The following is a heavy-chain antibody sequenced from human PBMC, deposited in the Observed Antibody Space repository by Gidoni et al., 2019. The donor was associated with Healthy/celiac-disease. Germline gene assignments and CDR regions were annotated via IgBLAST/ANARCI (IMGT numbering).Heavy chain of an antibody. J-gene: IGHJ4*02. D-gene: IGHD5-12*01. CDR2: ISSSSSYI. CDR3: ARSDIVATRCDDY. V-gene: IGHV3-21*01. CDR1: GFTFSSYS. Sequence: EVQLVESGGGLVKPGGSLRLSCATSGFTFSSYSMNWVRQAPGKGLEWVSSISSSSSYIYYADSVKGRFTISRDNAKNSLYLQMNSLRAEDTAVYYCARSDIVATRCDDYWGQGTLVTVSS.